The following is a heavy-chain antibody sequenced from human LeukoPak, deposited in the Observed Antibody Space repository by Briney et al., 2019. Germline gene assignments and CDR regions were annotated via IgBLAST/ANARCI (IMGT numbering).Heavy chain of an antibody. J-gene: IGHJ5*02. D-gene: IGHD3-9*01. CDR1: GGSISSSSYY. CDR2: IYYSGST. Sequence: PETLSLTCTVSGGSISSSSYYWGWIRQPPGKGLEWIGSIYYSGSTYYNPSLKSRVTISVDTSKNQFSLKLSSVTAADTAVYYCARGPYILTGYPNWFDPWGQGTLVTVSS. CDR3: ARGPYILTGYPNWFDP. V-gene: IGHV4-39*07.